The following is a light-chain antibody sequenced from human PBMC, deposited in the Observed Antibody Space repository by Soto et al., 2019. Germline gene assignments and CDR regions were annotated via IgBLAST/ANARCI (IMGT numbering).Light chain of an antibody. CDR3: QQYDNWPPWT. V-gene: IGKV3-15*01. Sequence: EIVMTQSPATLSVSPGERATLSCRASQSVNSNMAWYQQKPGQVPRLLIYGASTRATGIPARFSGSGSGTEFTLTITILQPEDLAVYHCQQYDNWPPWTFGQGTKVEIK. CDR2: GAS. J-gene: IGKJ1*01. CDR1: QSVNSN.